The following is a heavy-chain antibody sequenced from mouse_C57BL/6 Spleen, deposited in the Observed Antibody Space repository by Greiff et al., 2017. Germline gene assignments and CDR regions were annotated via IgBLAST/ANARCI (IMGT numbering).Heavy chain of an antibody. CDR2: IDPENGDT. D-gene: IGHD1-1*01. J-gene: IGHJ2*01. CDR3: TTAFITTVVVGGY. CDR1: GFNIQDDY. Sequence: VQLKESGAELVRPGASVKLSCTASGFNIQDDYMNWVKQRHEQGLEWLGWIDPENGDTESASKFQGKATITADTSSNTAYLQLSSLTSEDTAGYYCTTAFITTVVVGGYWGQGTTLTVSS. V-gene: IGHV14-4*01.